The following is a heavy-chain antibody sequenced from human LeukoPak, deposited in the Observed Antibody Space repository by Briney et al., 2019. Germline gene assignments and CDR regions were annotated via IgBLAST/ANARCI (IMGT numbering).Heavy chain of an antibody. CDR1: GFTIGAYN. J-gene: IGHJ4*02. D-gene: IGHD5-18*01. Sequence: GGSLRLSCAASGFTIGAYNMFWVRQAPGKGLECVALISSDGRHIEYPDSVQGRFSISRDISKNTLYLQMNSPTDDDTAVYFCAKDRLQIWSYVGISDHWGQGALVTVSS. CDR2: ISSDGRHI. V-gene: IGHV3-30*04. CDR3: AKDRLQIWSYVGISDH.